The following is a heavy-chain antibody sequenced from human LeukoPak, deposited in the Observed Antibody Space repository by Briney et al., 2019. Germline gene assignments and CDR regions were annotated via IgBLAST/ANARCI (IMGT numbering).Heavy chain of an antibody. CDR1: GFTFSSYS. V-gene: IGHV3-21*04. CDR3: AKGDGQWLRRPFVY. D-gene: IGHD6-19*01. J-gene: IGHJ4*02. Sequence: GGSLRLSCAASGFTFSSYSMNWVRQAPGKGLEWVSSISSSSSYIYYADSEKGRFTISRDNAKNSLYLQMNSLRAEDTAVYYCAKGDGQWLRRPFVYWGQGTLVTVSS. CDR2: ISSSSSYI.